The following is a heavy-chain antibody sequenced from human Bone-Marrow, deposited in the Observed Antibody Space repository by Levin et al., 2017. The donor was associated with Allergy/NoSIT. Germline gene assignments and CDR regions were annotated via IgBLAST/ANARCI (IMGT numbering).Heavy chain of an antibody. CDR1: GGSVSSNGYY. V-gene: IGHV4-39*07. CDR3: ALSPPQLVILGIDAFDV. CDR2: FYYNGKS. J-gene: IGHJ3*01. Sequence: SETLSLTCSVSGGSVSSNGYYWSWIRQPPGKGLEWIGSFYYNGKSHYSPSLESRVTISLDKSKNHFSLTLNSVIAADSAMYYCALSPPQLVILGIDAFDVWGRGTVVAVSS. D-gene: IGHD3-16*01.